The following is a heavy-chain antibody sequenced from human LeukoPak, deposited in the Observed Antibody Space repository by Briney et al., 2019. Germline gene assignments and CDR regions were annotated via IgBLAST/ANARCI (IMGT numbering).Heavy chain of an antibody. CDR2: ISSSGSTI. V-gene: IGHV3-11*01. J-gene: IGHJ4*02. CDR1: GFIFSDYY. D-gene: IGHD4-17*01. CDR3: ARGLRAVTHYFDY. Sequence: GSLRLSCAASGFIFSDYYMSWVRQAPGKGLEWVSYISSSGSTIYYADSVKGRFTISRDNAKNSLYLQMNSLRAEDTAIYYCARGLRAVTHYFDYWGQGTLVTVSS.